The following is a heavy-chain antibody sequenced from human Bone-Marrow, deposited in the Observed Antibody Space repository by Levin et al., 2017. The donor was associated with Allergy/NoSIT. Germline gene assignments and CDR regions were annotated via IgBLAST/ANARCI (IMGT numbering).Heavy chain of an antibody. J-gene: IGHJ4*02. CDR3: STSLDWDYGHRVY. CDR1: GFTFSNPW. CDR2: IKSEIDGGTT. Sequence: LSLTCAGSGFTFSNPWMVWVRQAPGKGLEWVARIKSEIDGGTTDYAAPVRGRFTISRDDSQSTLYLQMNSLKTEDTAVYYCSTSLDWDYGHRVYWGQGALVTVSS. D-gene: IGHD1-7*01. V-gene: IGHV3-15*01.